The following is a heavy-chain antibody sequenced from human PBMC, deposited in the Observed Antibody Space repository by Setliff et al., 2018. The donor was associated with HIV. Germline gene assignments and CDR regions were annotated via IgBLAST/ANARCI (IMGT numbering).Heavy chain of an antibody. Sequence: GASVMVSCKASGGTFRTYGVSWVRLAPGQGLEWMGGIVPVLNRADYAQRFHGRVTITADESTNTVYMELRSLTPEDTAIYYCARKAGTTLHYHYYYMDVWGKGTTVTVSS. CDR2: IVPVLNRA. CDR1: GGTFRTYG. V-gene: IGHV1-69*10. D-gene: IGHD1-7*01. CDR3: ARKAGTTLHYHYYYMDV. J-gene: IGHJ6*03.